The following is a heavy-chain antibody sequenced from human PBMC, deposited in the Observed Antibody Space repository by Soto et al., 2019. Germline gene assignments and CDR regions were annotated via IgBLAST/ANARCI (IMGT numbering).Heavy chain of an antibody. CDR2: INHSGST. CDR3: AASRRDGYNYLNVGGYYFDY. J-gene: IGHJ4*02. D-gene: IGHD5-12*01. CDR1: GGSFSGYY. V-gene: IGHV4-34*01. Sequence: SETLSLTCAVYGGSFSGYYWSWIRQPPGKGLEWIGEINHSGSTNYNPSLKSRVTISVDTSKNQFSLKLSSVTAADTAVYYCAASRRDGYNYLNVGGYYFDYWGQGTLVTVSS.